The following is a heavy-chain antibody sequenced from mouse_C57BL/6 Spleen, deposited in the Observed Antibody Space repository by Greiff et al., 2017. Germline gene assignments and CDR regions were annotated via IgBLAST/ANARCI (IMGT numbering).Heavy chain of an antibody. J-gene: IGHJ3*01. CDR3: ARGGGTTVPSWFAY. CDR1: GYTFTSYW. CDR2: IDPSDSYT. Sequence: QVQLQQPGAELVKPGASVKLSCKASGYTFTSYWMQWVKQRPGQGLEWIGEIDPSDSYTNYNQKFKGKATLTVDTSSSTAYMQLSSLTSEDSAVYYCARGGGTTVPSWFAYWGQGTLVTVSA. D-gene: IGHD1-1*01. V-gene: IGHV1-50*01.